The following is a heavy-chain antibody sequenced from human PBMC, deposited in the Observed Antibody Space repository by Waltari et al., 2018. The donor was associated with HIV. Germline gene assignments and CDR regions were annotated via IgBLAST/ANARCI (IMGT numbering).Heavy chain of an antibody. J-gene: IGHJ6*02. V-gene: IGHV3-53*01. CDR3: ARMQRFYGSEQSRYFYFGMDV. CDR2: LYSNGNT. Sequence: EVQLVESGGNLTRPGGSLRLSCVGSGFIVSDNYMSWVRQAPGKGPGWVFFLYSNGNTLYGGSVKGRFTIFRDNSKNTLYLQMNTLRVDDTAVYYCARMQRFYGSEQSRYFYFGMDVWGQGTTVTVSS. CDR1: GFIVSDNY. D-gene: IGHD3-16*02.